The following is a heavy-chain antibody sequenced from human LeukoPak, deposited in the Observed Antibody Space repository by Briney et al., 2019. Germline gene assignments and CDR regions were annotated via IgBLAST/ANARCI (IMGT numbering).Heavy chain of an antibody. CDR1: GGSISSYY. J-gene: IGHJ4*02. Sequence: SETLSLTCTVSGGSISSYYWTWIRQPPGKGLEWIGYIYYSGSTSTNYNPSLKSRVTISLNTSKNQFSLKLSSVTSADTAVYYCARVWGYWGQGTLVTVSS. CDR3: ARVWGY. CDR2: IYYSGSTST. D-gene: IGHD3-16*01. V-gene: IGHV4-59*01.